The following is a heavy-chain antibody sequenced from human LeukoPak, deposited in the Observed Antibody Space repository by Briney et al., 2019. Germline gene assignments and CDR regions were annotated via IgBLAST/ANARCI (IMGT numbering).Heavy chain of an antibody. D-gene: IGHD5-18*01. V-gene: IGHV1-69*05. Sequence: ASVKVSCKASGGTFSSYAISWVRQAPGQGLEWMGRIIPIFGTANYAQKFQGRVTITTDESTSTAYMELSSLRSEDTAVYYCARAPDTAMDNFDYWGQGTLVTVSS. CDR2: IIPIFGTA. CDR3: ARAPDTAMDNFDY. CDR1: GGTFSSYA. J-gene: IGHJ4*02.